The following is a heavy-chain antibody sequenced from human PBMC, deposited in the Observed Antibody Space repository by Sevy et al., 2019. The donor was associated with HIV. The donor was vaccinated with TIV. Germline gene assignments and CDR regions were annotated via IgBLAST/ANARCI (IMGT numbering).Heavy chain of an antibody. V-gene: IGHV1-46*01. CDR1: GDSFTNYY. CDR3: VRADPAQHFDS. CDR2: IDPSAGNA. J-gene: IGHJ4*02. Sequence: ASVKVSCKASGDSFTNYYMHWVRQAPGQGLEWMGIIDPSAGNASYAQKFQGRVTMTRDTSTSTLYMDLSSLRSEDTAVYYCVRADPAQHFDSWGQGTLVTVSS.